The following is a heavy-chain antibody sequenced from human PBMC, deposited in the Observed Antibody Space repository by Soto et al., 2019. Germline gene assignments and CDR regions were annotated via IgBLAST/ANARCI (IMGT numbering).Heavy chain of an antibody. Sequence: GESLKISCAASGFTFDDYAMHWVRQAPGKGLEWVSLISWDGGSTYYADSVKGRFTISRDNSKNSLYLQMNSLRAEDTALYYCAKGSLYSSSWYAFDIWGQGTMVTVSS. J-gene: IGHJ3*02. D-gene: IGHD6-13*01. CDR3: AKGSLYSSSWYAFDI. V-gene: IGHV3-43D*03. CDR2: ISWDGGST. CDR1: GFTFDDYA.